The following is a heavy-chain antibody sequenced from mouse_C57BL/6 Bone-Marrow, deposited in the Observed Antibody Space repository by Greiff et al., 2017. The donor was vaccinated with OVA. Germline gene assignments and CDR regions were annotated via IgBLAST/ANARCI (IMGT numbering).Heavy chain of an antibody. Sequence: VQLVESGPGLVQPSQSLSITCTVPGFSLTSYGVHWVRQSPGKGLEWLGVLWRGGSTDYNAAFMSRLSITKDNSKCQVFFKMNSLQADDTAIYDGAKNGCPYYAMDYWGQGTSVTVSS. D-gene: IGHD3-3*01. CDR2: LWRGGST. V-gene: IGHV2-5*01. CDR1: GFSLTSYG. J-gene: IGHJ4*01. CDR3: AKNGCPYYAMDY.